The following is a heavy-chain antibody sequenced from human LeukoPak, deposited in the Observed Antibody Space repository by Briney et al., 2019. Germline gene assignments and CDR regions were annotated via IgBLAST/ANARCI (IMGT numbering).Heavy chain of an antibody. CDR3: ARAGDYGDYVGWFDP. CDR1: GGSFSGYY. J-gene: IGHJ5*02. V-gene: IGHV4-34*01. D-gene: IGHD4-17*01. Sequence: SETPSLTCAVYGGSFSGYYWSWIRQPPGKGLEWIGEINHSGSTNYNPSLKSRVTMSVDTSKNQFFLKLSSVTAADTAVYYCARAGDYGDYVGWFDPWGQGTLVTVSS. CDR2: INHSGST.